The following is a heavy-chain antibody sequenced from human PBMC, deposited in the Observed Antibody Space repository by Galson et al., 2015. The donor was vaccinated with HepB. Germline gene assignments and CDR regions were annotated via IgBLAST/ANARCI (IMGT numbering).Heavy chain of an antibody. D-gene: IGHD1-7*01. V-gene: IGHV1-8*02. CDR3: ARGVRNYLDSDN. Sequence: SVKVSCKAFGYTFSSYDVTWVRQASGQGLEWMGWMNPNSGNTGYAPEFQDRVTMTGDASMSTAYMELSSLRSEDTAVYYCARGVRNYLDSDNWGQGTLGTVSS. CDR2: MNPNSGNT. J-gene: IGHJ4*02. CDR1: GYTFSSYD.